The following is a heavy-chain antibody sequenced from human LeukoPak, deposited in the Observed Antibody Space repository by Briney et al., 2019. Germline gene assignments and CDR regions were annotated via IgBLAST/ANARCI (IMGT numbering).Heavy chain of an antibody. CDR3: AGAYSSSWYVAYYYGMDV. V-gene: IGHV4-30-2*01. J-gene: IGHJ6*02. CDR2: IYHSGST. Sequence: SSQTLSLTCTVSGGSISSGGYYWSWIRQPPGKGLEWIGYIYHSGSTYYNPSLKSRVTISVDRSKNQFSLKLSSVTAADAAVYYCAGAYSSSWYVAYYYGMDVWGQGTTVTVSS. D-gene: IGHD6-13*01. CDR1: GGSISSGGYY.